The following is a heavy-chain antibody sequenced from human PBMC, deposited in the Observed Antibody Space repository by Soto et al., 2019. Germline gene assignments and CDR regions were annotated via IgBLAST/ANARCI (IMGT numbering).Heavy chain of an antibody. D-gene: IGHD1-26*01. J-gene: IGHJ6*02. CDR1: GGTFSSYA. Sequence: GASVKVSCKASGGTFSSYAISWVRQAPGQGLEWMGGIIPIFGTANYAQKFQGRVTITADESTSTAYMELSSLRSEDTAVYYCARKNNRVGATIYYYYGMDVWGQGTTVTVSS. CDR2: IIPIFGTA. CDR3: ARKNNRVGATIYYYYGMDV. V-gene: IGHV1-69*13.